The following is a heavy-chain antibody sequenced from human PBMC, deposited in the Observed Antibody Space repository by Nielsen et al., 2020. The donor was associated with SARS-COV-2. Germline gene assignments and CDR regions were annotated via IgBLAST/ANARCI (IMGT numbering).Heavy chain of an antibody. J-gene: IGHJ4*02. Sequence: GGSLRLSCAASGFTFSSYGMHWVRQAPGKGLEWVAVISYDGSNKYYADSVKGRFTISRDNSKNTLYLQMNSLRAEDTAVYYCARGAYWGQGTLVTVSS. CDR3: ARGAY. CDR2: ISYDGSNK. V-gene: IGHV3-30*03. CDR1: GFTFSSYG.